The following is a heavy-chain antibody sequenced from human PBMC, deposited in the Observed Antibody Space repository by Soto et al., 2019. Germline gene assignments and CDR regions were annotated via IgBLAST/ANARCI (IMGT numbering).Heavy chain of an antibody. V-gene: IGHV1-69*13. J-gene: IGHJ4*02. CDR3: AGRGAYAYFYCLGY. CDR2: IIPIFGTA. Sequence: SVKVSCKASGGTFSSYAISWVRQAPGQGLEWMGGIIPIFGTANYAQKFQGRVTITADESTSTAYMELSSLRSEDTAVYYCAGRGAYAYFYCLGYWGQGPLVTVPS. CDR1: GGTFSSYA. D-gene: IGHD2-21*02.